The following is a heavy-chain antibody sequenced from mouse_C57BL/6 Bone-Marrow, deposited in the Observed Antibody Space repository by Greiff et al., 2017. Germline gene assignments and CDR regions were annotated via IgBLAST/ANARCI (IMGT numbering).Heavy chain of an antibody. CDR2: INPNNGGT. Sequence: VQLQQSGPELVKPGASVKIPCKASGYTFTDYNMDWVKQSHGKSLEWIGDINPNNGGTIYNQKFKGKATLTVDKSSSTAYMELRSLTSEDTAVYYCARGGLYYGSSYGWYFGVWGTGTTVTVSS. D-gene: IGHD1-1*01. V-gene: IGHV1-18*01. J-gene: IGHJ1*03. CDR3: ARGGLYYGSSYGWYFGV. CDR1: GYTFTDYN.